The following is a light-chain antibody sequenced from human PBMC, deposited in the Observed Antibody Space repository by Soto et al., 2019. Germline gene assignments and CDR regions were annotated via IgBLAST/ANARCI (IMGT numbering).Light chain of an antibody. CDR1: QDISHY. CDR3: QQFDNLLS. Sequence: DIQMTQSPSSLSASVGDRVTFTCRASQDISHYLAWYQERPGKVPKLLIYYAANLQSGVPSRFSGSGSGTDFTLTISSLQPEDVGTYYCQQFDNLLSFGGGTKVEIK. V-gene: IGKV1-27*01. CDR2: YAA. J-gene: IGKJ4*01.